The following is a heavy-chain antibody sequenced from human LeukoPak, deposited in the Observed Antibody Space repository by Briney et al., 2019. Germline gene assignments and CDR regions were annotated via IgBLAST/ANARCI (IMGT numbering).Heavy chain of an antibody. CDR3: GVDWFDP. J-gene: IGHJ5*02. CDR1: GDGFDDYW. CDR2: IHPSSSAT. D-gene: IGHD2-8*01. Sequence: GESLKISCRVSGDGFDDYWIGWVRHMSGEGLQWVAIIHPSSSATHYSPSSQGRVSISADKAITTAYLQWNSLRTSDTAIYLLGVDWFDPWGQGTLVTVSS. V-gene: IGHV5-51*01.